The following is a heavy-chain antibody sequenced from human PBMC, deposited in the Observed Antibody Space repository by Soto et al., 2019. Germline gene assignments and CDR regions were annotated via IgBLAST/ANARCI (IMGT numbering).Heavy chain of an antibody. CDR2: ISGSGGST. CDR1: GFTFTNYA. V-gene: IGHV3-23*01. J-gene: IGHJ5*02. Sequence: GGSLRLSCAASGFTFTNYAMSCVPQAPGKGLEWVSAISGSGGSTYYADSVKGRFTISRDNSKSALYLQMNSLRAEDTAVYYCATPLGLTTPGALGPWGQASRVTV. CDR3: ATPLGLTTPGALGP. D-gene: IGHD3-16*01.